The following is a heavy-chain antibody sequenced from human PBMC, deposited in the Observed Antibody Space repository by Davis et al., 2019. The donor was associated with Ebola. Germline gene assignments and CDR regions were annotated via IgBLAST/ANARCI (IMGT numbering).Heavy chain of an antibody. Sequence: ASVKVSCKVSGYSLTELSMHWVRQVPGKGLEWMGGFDPEDTKTIDAQRFQKRVTMTEDTFTNTAYMELRGLRSDDTAVYYCAKASSGWYFDFWGQGTLVTVS. D-gene: IGHD6-19*01. CDR1: GYSLTELS. CDR2: FDPEDTKT. CDR3: AKASSGWYFDF. J-gene: IGHJ4*02. V-gene: IGHV1-24*01.